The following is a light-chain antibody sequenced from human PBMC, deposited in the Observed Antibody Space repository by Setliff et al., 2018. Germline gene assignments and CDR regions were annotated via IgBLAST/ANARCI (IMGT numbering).Light chain of an antibody. J-gene: IGLJ1*01. CDR3: NAYTSGSTYV. Sequence: SVLAQPAPVSGSPGQSITISCSGTSSDVGSYDLVSWYQKHPGKAPKLIIYAVSDRPSGVSNRFSGSKSGNTASLTISGLQTEDEADYYCNAYTSGSTYVFGTGTKVTVL. V-gene: IGLV2-14*03. CDR1: SSDVGSYDL. CDR2: AVS.